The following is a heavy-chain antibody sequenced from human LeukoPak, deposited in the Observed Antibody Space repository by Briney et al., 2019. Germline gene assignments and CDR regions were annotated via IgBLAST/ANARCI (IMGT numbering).Heavy chain of an antibody. D-gene: IGHD2-21*02. Sequence: SETLSLTCTVSGGSISSYYWSWIRQPPGQGLERIGYIYTSGSTNYNPSLKSRVTISVDTSKNQFSLKLSSVTAADTAVYYCARTYCGGDCSFDPWGQGTLVTVSS. CDR3: ARTYCGGDCSFDP. CDR2: IYTSGST. V-gene: IGHV4-4*09. CDR1: GGSISSYY. J-gene: IGHJ5*02.